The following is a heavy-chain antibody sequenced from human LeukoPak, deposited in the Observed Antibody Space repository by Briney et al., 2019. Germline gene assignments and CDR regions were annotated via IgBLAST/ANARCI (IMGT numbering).Heavy chain of an antibody. CDR3: TRSPRDGYHDAFDI. CDR2: IYPGDSET. D-gene: IGHD5-24*01. V-gene: IGHV5-51*01. J-gene: IGHJ3*02. Sequence: PGESLKISCKGSGYSFSSYWIAWVRQMPGEGLEWREIIYPGDSETRYSPSFQGQVTISADKSITTAYLQWGSLKASDTAMYYCTRSPRDGYHDAFDIWGQGTMVTVFS. CDR1: GYSFSSYW.